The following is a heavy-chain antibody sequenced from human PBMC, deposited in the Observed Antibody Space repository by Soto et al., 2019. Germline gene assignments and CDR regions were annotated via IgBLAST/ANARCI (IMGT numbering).Heavy chain of an antibody. CDR1: GGTFSNHA. V-gene: IGHV1-69*13. CDR3: ARVGYCSGGSCYQGGMDV. Sequence: GASVKVSCKAPGGTFSNHAINWVRQAPGQGLEWMGRIIPIFSTTNYAQKFQGRVTMTADESTITAYLELSSLRFDDTAVYYCARVGYCSGGSCYQGGMDVWGQGTTVTVSS. D-gene: IGHD2-15*01. CDR2: IIPIFSTT. J-gene: IGHJ6*02.